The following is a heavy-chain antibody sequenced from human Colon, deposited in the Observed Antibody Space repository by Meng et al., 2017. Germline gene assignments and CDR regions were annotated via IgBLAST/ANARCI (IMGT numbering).Heavy chain of an antibody. V-gene: IGHV1-2*02. J-gene: IGHJ4*02. CDR1: GYTFTGYF. Sequence: QGQLVQSGAEVKKPGASVKVSCKTSGYTFTGYFMFWVRQAPGQGLEWMGSLNPNSGDTNSAQKFHGRLTMTRDTSIHTAYMELGSLRSDDTAVYYCATISGGDFDFWGQGTLVTVPS. CDR3: ATISGGDFDF. CDR2: LNPNSGDT. D-gene: IGHD3-10*01.